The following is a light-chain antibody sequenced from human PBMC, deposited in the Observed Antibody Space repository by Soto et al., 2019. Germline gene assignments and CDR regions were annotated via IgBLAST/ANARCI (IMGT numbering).Light chain of an antibody. CDR2: EVS. V-gene: IGLV2-14*01. CDR3: SSYTSSSTLVYV. J-gene: IGLJ1*01. CDR1: SSDVGGYNY. Sequence: QSALTQPAPVSGSPGQSITISCTGTSSDVGGYNYVSWYQQHPGKAPKLMIYEVSNRPSGVSNRFSGSKSGNTASLTISGLQAEDEADYYCSSYTSSSTLVYVFGTGTKLTVL.